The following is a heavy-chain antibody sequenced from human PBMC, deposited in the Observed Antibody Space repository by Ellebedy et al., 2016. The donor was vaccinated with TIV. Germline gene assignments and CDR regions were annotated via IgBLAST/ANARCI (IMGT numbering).Heavy chain of an antibody. CDR3: AKDAYTRAWVPKPSYYFDY. CDR2: SSGRGDSS. J-gene: IGHJ4*02. Sequence: PGGSLRLSCAASGFTFTNNAMSWVRQIPGKGLQWVSGSSGRGDSSFFADSVKGGFTISRYNSKNTLYLHMNSLRAEDTAIYYCAKDAYTRAWVPKPSYYFDYWGQGTRVTVSS. CDR1: GFTFTNNA. V-gene: IGHV3-23*01. D-gene: IGHD2-2*02.